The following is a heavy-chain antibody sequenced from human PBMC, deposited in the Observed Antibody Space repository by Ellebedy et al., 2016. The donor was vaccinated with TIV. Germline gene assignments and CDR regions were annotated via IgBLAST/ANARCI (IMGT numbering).Heavy chain of an antibody. CDR1: GFNFSDFA. CDR2: IGAANRAT. V-gene: IGHV3-48*04. J-gene: IGHJ4*02. D-gene: IGHD2-2*02. Sequence: GESLKISXAASGFNFSDFAMNWVRQAPGKGLEWISYIGAANRATNYADSVKGRFTITRDNAKNSLSLQMNSLRAEDTAVYYCAREKYTDWGQGTLVIVSS. CDR3: AREKYTD.